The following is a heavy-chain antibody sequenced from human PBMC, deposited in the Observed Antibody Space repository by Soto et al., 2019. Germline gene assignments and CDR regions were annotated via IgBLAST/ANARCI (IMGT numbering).Heavy chain of an antibody. Sequence: PGGSLRLSCAASGFTVSSNYMSWVRQAPGKGLEWVSVIYSGGSTYYADSVKGRFTISRDNSKNTLYLQMNSLRAEDMAVYYCARAFVVVVAATYAFDIWGQGTMVTVSS. CDR2: IYSGGST. CDR3: ARAFVVVVAATYAFDI. V-gene: IGHV3-66*01. CDR1: GFTVSSNY. J-gene: IGHJ3*02. D-gene: IGHD2-15*01.